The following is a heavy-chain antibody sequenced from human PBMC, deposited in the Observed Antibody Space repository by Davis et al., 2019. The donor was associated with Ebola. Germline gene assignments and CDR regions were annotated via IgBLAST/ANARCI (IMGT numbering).Heavy chain of an antibody. V-gene: IGHV4-31*03. CDR1: GGSVSSGGYY. J-gene: IGHJ6*02. Sequence: PSETLSLTCTVSGGSVSSGGYYWSWIRQHPGKGLEWIGYIYYSGSTYYNPSLKSRVTISVDTSKNQFSLKLSSVTAADTAVYYCARDQINYYGMDVWGQGTTVTVSS. CDR2: IYYSGST. CDR3: ARDQINYYGMDV.